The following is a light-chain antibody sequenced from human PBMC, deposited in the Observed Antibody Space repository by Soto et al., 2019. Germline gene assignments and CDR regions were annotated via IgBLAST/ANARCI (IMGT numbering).Light chain of an antibody. Sequence: QPVLTQPPSVSGAPGQRVTISCTGSSSNIGAGYDVHWYQQLPGTAPKLLISGNSNRPSGVPDRFSGSKSGTSASLAITGLQAEDEADYYCQSYDSSLSVVVFGGGTEVTVL. J-gene: IGLJ2*01. CDR1: SSNIGAGYD. V-gene: IGLV1-40*01. CDR2: GNS. CDR3: QSYDSSLSVVV.